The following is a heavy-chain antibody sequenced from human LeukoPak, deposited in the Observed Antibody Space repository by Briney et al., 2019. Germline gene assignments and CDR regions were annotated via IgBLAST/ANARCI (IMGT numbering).Heavy chain of an antibody. V-gene: IGHV3-20*01. D-gene: IGHD4-17*01. CDR3: ARVRDYGDQDYYYYYVDV. CDR1: GFTFDDYG. Sequence: GGSLRLSCAASGFTFDDYGMSWVRQAPGKGLEWVSGINWNGGSTGYADSVKGRFTISRDNAKSSLYLQMNSLRAEDTALYHCARVRDYGDQDYYYYYVDVWGKGTTVTISS. CDR2: INWNGGST. J-gene: IGHJ6*03.